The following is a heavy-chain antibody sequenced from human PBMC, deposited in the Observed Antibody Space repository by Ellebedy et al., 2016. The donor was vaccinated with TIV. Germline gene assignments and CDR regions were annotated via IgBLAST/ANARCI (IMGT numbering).Heavy chain of an antibody. D-gene: IGHD3-22*01. CDR1: GGSFSGYY. CDR3: ARPREERDYFDTGAYQQYFQH. V-gene: IGHV4-34*01. Sequence: SETLSLXXGVYGGSFSGYYWSWIRQSPGKGLEWIGEINHSGNINYNPSLKSRVTISIDTAKNQFSLKLSSVMAADTAVYYCARPREERDYFDTGAYQQYFQHWGQGTQVTVSS. CDR2: INHSGNI. J-gene: IGHJ1*01.